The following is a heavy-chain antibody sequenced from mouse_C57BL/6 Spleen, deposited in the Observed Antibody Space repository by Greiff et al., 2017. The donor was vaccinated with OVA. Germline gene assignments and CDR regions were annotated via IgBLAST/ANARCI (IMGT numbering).Heavy chain of an antibody. CDR1: GYTFTSYW. D-gene: IGHD3-2*02. V-gene: IGHV1-72*01. CDR2: IDPNSGGT. Sequence: VQLQQPGAELVKPGASVKLSCKASGYTFTSYWMHWVKQRPGRGLEWIGRIDPNSGGTKYNEKFKSKATLTVDKPSSTAYMQLSSLTSEDSAVYYCATITAQATSFDYAMDYWGQGTSVTVSS. CDR3: ATITAQATSFDYAMDY. J-gene: IGHJ4*01.